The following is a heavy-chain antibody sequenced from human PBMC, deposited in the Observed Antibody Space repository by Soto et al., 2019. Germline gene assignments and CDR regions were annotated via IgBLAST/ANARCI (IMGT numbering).Heavy chain of an antibody. Sequence: PGGSLRLSCAASRYTFKSHGLSWVRQAPGKGLEWVSTIDSSGVNTHYADSVKGRFTISRDNSRNTLHLQMHDLRADDTALYYWVSWVSAHFDYWGQGTVVNVSS. CDR1: RYTFKSHG. CDR3: VSWVSAHFDY. J-gene: IGHJ4*02. CDR2: IDSSGVNT. V-gene: IGHV3-23*01. D-gene: IGHD2-8*01.